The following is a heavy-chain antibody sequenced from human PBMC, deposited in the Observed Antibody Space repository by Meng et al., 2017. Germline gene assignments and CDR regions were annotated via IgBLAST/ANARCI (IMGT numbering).Heavy chain of an antibody. D-gene: IGHD5-24*01. J-gene: IGHJ5*02. CDR1: GYTFTSYA. Sequence: ASVKAPCKASGYTFTSYAMNWVRQAPGQGLEGRGWINTNTGNPTYAQGFTGRFVFSLDTSGSTAYLQISSLKAEDTAVYYCARARGGYNENWFDPWGKGTLVTGSS. CDR3: ARARGGYNENWFDP. CDR2: INTNTGNP. V-gene: IGHV7-4-1*02.